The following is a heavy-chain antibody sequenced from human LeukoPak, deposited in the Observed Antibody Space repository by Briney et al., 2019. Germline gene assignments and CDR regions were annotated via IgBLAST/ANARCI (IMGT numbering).Heavy chain of an antibody. CDR2: IYYSGST. J-gene: IGHJ4*02. V-gene: IGHV4-39*07. D-gene: IGHD6-13*01. CDR1: GGSISSSSYY. CDR3: ARDAPIAADY. Sequence: SETLSLTCTVSGGSISSSSYYWGWIRQPPGKGLEWIGSIYYSGSTYYNPSLKSRVTISVDTSKNQFSLKLSSVTAADTAVYYCARDAPIAADYWSQGTLVTVSS.